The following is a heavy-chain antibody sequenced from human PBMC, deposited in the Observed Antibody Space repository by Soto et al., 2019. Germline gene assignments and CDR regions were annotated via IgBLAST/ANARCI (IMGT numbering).Heavy chain of an antibody. D-gene: IGHD1-26*01. CDR3: ARESSRGSYSNNWFDP. J-gene: IGHJ5*02. CDR2: IYYSGST. CDR1: GGSVSSGSYY. V-gene: IGHV4-61*01. Sequence: SETLSLTCTVSGGSVSSGSYYWSWIRQPPGKGLEWIGYIYYSGSTNYNPSLKSRVTISVDTSKNQFSLKLSSVTAADTAVYYCARESSRGSYSNNWFDPWAREPWSPSPQ.